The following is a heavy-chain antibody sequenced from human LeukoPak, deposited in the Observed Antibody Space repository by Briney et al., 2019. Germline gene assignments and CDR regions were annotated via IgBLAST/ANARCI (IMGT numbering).Heavy chain of an antibody. J-gene: IGHJ4*02. Sequence: VASVKVSCKATGYTFTSYGISWMRQAPGQGLELMGWISAYNGNTNYAQKRQGGVTMTTDTSTSTAYMELRNLSSDDTAVYYCARDTAMVRGVILFDYWGQGTLVTVST. D-gene: IGHD3-10*01. CDR2: ISAYNGNT. V-gene: IGHV1-18*01. CDR1: GYTFTSYG. CDR3: ARDTAMVRGVILFDY.